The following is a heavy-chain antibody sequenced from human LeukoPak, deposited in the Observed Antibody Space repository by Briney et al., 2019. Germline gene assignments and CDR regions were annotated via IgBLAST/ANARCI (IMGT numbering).Heavy chain of an antibody. CDR1: GGSISSGGYY. Sequence: SETLSLTCTVSGGSISSGGYYWSWIRQHPGKGLEWIGYIYYSGSTYYNPSLKSRVTISVDKSKKQFSLKLSSVTAADTAVYYCARLQRWSYYFDYWGQGTLVTVSS. J-gene: IGHJ4*02. CDR3: ARLQRWSYYFDY. V-gene: IGHV4-31*03. CDR2: IYYSGST. D-gene: IGHD3-10*01.